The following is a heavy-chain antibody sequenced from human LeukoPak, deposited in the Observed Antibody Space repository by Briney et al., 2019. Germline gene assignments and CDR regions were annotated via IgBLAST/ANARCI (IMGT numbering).Heavy chain of an antibody. Sequence: PGGSLRLSCAASGFTFGSYAMSWVRQAPGKGLEWVSVMSGSGGSTYYADSVKGRFTISRDNSKNTLYLQMNSLRAEDTAVYHCAKEGSGWLGGIDYWGQGTLVTVSS. CDR1: GFTFGSYA. J-gene: IGHJ4*02. V-gene: IGHV3-23*01. CDR2: MSGSGGST. D-gene: IGHD6-19*01. CDR3: AKEGSGWLGGIDY.